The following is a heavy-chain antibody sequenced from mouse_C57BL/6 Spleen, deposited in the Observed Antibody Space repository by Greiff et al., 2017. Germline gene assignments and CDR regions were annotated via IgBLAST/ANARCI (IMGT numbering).Heavy chain of an antibody. V-gene: IGHV1-39*01. CDR2: INPNYGTT. D-gene: IGHD2-2*01. Sequence: EVQLQQSGPELVKPGASVKISCKASGYSFTDYNMNWVKQSNGKSLEWIGVINPNYGTTSYNQKFKGKATLTVDQSSSTAYMQLNSLTSEDSAVYYWAREGENGYDEPYYAMDYWGQGTSVTVSS. CDR1: GYSFTDYN. J-gene: IGHJ4*01. CDR3: AREGENGYDEPYYAMDY.